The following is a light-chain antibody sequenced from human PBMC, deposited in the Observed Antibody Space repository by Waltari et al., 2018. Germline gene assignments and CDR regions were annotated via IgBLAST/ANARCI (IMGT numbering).Light chain of an antibody. V-gene: IGKV1-39*01. CDR2: AAS. Sequence: IQLTQSPSYLSASVGDRVTITCRASQTLTTYLNWYQQRPWTAPKFLIYAASNLETGVPSRFSGGGSGTDFTLTISGLQPDDFATYYCQQSKEVPFTFGQGTKLEIK. CDR3: QQSKEVPFT. CDR1: QTLTTY. J-gene: IGKJ2*01.